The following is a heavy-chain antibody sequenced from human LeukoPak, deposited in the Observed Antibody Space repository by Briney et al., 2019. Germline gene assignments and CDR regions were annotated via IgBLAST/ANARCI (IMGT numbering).Heavy chain of an antibody. CDR1: GFTFSSYE. CDR2: IRYDGSNK. J-gene: IGHJ4*02. Sequence: GGSLRLSCAASGFTFSSYEMNWVRQAPGKGLEWVAFIRYDGSNKYYADSVKGRFTISRDNSKNTLYLQMNSLRAEDTAVYYCAKDGDTAMVIVYWGQGTLVTVSS. D-gene: IGHD5-18*01. V-gene: IGHV3-30*02. CDR3: AKDGDTAMVIVY.